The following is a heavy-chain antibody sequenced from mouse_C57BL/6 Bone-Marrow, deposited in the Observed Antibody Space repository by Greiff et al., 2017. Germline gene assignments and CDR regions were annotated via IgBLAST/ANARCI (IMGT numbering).Heavy chain of an antibody. V-gene: IGHV1-72*01. Sequence: VQLQQPGAELVKPGASVKLSCKASGYTFTSYWMHWVKQRPGRGLEWIGRIDPNSGGTKYNEKFKSKATLTGDKPSSSAYMQLSILTSEDSAVYYCAKGTGTRAMDYWGQGTSVTVSS. CDR3: AKGTGTRAMDY. J-gene: IGHJ4*01. CDR2: IDPNSGGT. D-gene: IGHD4-1*01. CDR1: GYTFTSYW.